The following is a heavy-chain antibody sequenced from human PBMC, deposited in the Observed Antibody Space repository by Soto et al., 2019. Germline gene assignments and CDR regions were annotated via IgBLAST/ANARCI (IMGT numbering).Heavy chain of an antibody. Sequence: QVQLVESGGGVVQPGRSLRLSCAASGFTFSSYGMHWVHQAPGKGLEWVAVIWYDGSNKYYADSVKGRFTISRDNSKNTLYLQMNSLRAEDTAVYYCAREDCSGGSCYGDGAFDIWGQGTMVTVSS. V-gene: IGHV3-33*01. CDR2: IWYDGSNK. CDR1: GFTFSSYG. J-gene: IGHJ3*02. CDR3: AREDCSGGSCYGDGAFDI. D-gene: IGHD2-15*01.